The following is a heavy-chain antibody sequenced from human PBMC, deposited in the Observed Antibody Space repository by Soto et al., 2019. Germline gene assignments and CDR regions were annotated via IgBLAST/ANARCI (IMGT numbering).Heavy chain of an antibody. V-gene: IGHV3-23*01. CDR1: GFTFSSYA. CDR3: AANYDSSGNHLSYYYYGMDV. Sequence: GGSLRLSCAASGFTFSSYAMSWVRQAPGKGLEWVSAISGSGGSTYYADSVKGRFTISRDNSKNTLYLQMNSLRAEDTAVYYCAANYDSSGNHLSYYYYGMDVWGQGTTVTVSS. J-gene: IGHJ6*02. CDR2: ISGSGGST. D-gene: IGHD3-22*01.